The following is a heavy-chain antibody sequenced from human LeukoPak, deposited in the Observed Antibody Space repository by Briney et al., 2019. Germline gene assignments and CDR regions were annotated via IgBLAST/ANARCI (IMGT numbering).Heavy chain of an antibody. CDR3: ARVKRSGYEYYFDY. CDR2: IYHSGST. D-gene: IGHD5-12*01. V-gene: IGHV4-30-2*01. CDR1: GGSISSGGYS. Sequence: SQTLSLTCAVSGGSISSGGYSWSWIRQPPGKGLEWIAYIYHSGSTYYNPSLKSRVTISVDRSKNRFSLKLSSVTAADTAVYYCARVKRSGYEYYFDYWGQGTLVTVSS. J-gene: IGHJ4*02.